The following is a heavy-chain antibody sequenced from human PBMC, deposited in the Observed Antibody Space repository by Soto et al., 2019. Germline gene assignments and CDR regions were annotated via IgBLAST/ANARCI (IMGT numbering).Heavy chain of an antibody. CDR3: ASPVPAAPVYYYYGMDV. CDR1: GGTFSSYA. Sequence: SVKVSCKASGGTFSSYAISWVRQAPGQGLEWMGGIIPIFGTANYAQKFQGRVTITADESTSTAYMELSSLRSEDTAVYYCASPVPAAPVYYYYGMDVWGQGTTVTAP. CDR2: IIPIFGTA. D-gene: IGHD2-2*01. J-gene: IGHJ6*02. V-gene: IGHV1-69*13.